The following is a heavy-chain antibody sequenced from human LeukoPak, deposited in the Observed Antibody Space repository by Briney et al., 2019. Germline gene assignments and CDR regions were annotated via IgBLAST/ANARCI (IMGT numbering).Heavy chain of an antibody. CDR2: INHSGST. J-gene: IGHJ4*02. Sequence: SETLSLTCAVYGGSFSGYYWSWIRQPPGKGLEWIGEINHSGSTNYNPSLKSRVTISVDTSKNQFSLKLSSVTAADTAVYYCARLWVRPRGYSGRTGDYWGQGTLITVSS. CDR3: ARLWVRPRGYSGRTGDY. V-gene: IGHV4-34*01. CDR1: GGSFSGYY. D-gene: IGHD5-12*01.